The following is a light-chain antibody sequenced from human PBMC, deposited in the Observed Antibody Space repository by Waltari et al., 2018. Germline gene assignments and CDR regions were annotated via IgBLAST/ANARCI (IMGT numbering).Light chain of an antibody. CDR3: QSYDSSLSGSV. J-gene: IGLJ2*01. CDR2: GNI. V-gene: IGLV1-40*01. Sequence: QSVLTQPPSVSGAPGQRVTISCTGSSPNIRAGYDVPWYKQLPGTAPKLLIHGNINRPSGVPDRFSGSKSGTSASLAITGLQAEDEADYYCQSYDSSLSGSVFGGGTKLTVL. CDR1: SPNIRAGYD.